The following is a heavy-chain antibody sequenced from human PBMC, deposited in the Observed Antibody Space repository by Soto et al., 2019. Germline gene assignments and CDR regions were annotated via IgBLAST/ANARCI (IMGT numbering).Heavy chain of an antibody. CDR1: GGSFSGYY. CDR3: ASPSRFDSSGYYFDS. J-gene: IGHJ4*02. V-gene: IGHV4-34*01. D-gene: IGHD3-22*01. Sequence: SETLSLTCAVYGGSFSGYYWSWIRQPPGKGLEWIGEINHSGSTKYNPSLKSRVTISVDTSKNQFSLKLSSVTAAETAVYYCASPSRFDSSGYYFDSWGQGTQVTVSS. CDR2: INHSGST.